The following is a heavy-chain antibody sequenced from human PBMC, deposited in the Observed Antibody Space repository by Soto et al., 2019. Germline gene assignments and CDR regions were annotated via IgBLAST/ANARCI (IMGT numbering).Heavy chain of an antibody. Sequence: GGSLRLSCAASGFTFSSYWMSWVRQAPGKGLEWVANIKQDGSEKYYVDSVKGRFTISRDNAKNSLYLQMNSLRAEDTAVYYCARDLGSYSSSSGSDYWGQGTTVTVSS. CDR3: ARDLGSYSSSSGSDY. CDR1: GFTFSSYW. CDR2: IKQDGSEK. J-gene: IGHJ4*03. V-gene: IGHV3-7*01. D-gene: IGHD6-6*01.